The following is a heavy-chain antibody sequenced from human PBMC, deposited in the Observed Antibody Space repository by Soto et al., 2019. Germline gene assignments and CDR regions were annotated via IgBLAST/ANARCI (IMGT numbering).Heavy chain of an antibody. V-gene: IGHV6-1*01. D-gene: IGHD2-2*02. CDR1: VDSVSSNSAT. Sequence: PSETLSLTCAMSVDSVSSNSATWRWISQSPSRGLEWLGRTYYRSKWYSDYATSVKSRITINPDTSKNQFSLQLNSVTPEDTAVYYCARDHILRHMDLFEFWGQGTLVTVSS. J-gene: IGHJ4*02. CDR2: TYYRSKWYS. CDR3: ARDHILRHMDLFEF.